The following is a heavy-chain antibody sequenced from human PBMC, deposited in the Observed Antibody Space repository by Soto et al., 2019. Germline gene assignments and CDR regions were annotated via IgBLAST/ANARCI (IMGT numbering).Heavy chain of an antibody. CDR3: ALGVFGAPMDG. CDR2: INAGNGNT. V-gene: IGHV1-3*01. D-gene: IGHD3-3*01. Sequence: ASGKVPSKAPESPFTSFVMIWVRQAPRQRREWMGRINAGNGNTKYSQKFQGRVTITRDTSASTAYMELSSLRSEDTAVYYCALGVFGAPMDGWGKGTTVTVSS. J-gene: IGHJ6*03. CDR1: ESPFTSFV.